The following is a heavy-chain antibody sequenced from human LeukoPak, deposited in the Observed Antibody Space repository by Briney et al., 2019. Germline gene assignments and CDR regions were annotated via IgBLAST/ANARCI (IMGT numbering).Heavy chain of an antibody. CDR1: GGSFSGYY. J-gene: IGHJ4*01. CDR2: INHRGST. Sequence: SETLSLTRAVYGGSFSGYYWSWIRRPTGKGLEWIGEINHRGSTNYNPSLKSRVTISVDTSKNQFSLKLSSVTAADTAVYYCARVKLRFVYYDSSGYIGNWGQGTLVTVSS. CDR3: ARVKLRFVYYDSSGYIGN. V-gene: IGHV4-34*01. D-gene: IGHD3-22*01.